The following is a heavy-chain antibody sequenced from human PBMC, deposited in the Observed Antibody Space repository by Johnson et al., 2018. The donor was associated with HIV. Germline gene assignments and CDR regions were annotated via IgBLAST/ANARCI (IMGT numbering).Heavy chain of an antibody. CDR3: AKDPQSGSYLAEDAFDI. Sequence: QVQVLESGGDVVQPGRSLRLSCAASRFIFSTSGMHWVRQAPGKGLEWVAVISFDGSNKYYADSVKGRFTISRDNSKNTLYLQMNSLRAEDTAVYYCAKDPQSGSYLAEDAFDIWGQGTMVTVSS. V-gene: IGHV3-30*19. CDR1: RFIFSTSG. J-gene: IGHJ3*02. D-gene: IGHD1-26*01. CDR2: ISFDGSNK.